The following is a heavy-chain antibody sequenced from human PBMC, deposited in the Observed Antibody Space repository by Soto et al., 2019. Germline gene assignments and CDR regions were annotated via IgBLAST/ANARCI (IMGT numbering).Heavy chain of an antibody. V-gene: IGHV1-69*01. J-gene: IGHJ6*02. CDR1: GGTFSSYA. CDR3: ARETTTVTTYYYYYGMDV. Sequence: QVQLVQSGAEVKKPGSSVKVSCKASGGTFSSYAISWVRQAPGEGLEWMGGIIPIFGTANYAQKFQGRVTITADESTSTAYMELSSLRSEDTAVYYCARETTTVTTYYYYYGMDVWGQGTTVTVSS. CDR2: IIPIFGTA. D-gene: IGHD4-17*01.